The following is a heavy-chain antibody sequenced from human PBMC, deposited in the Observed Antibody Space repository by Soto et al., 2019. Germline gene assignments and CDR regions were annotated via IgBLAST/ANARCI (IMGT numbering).Heavy chain of an antibody. D-gene: IGHD2-15*01. J-gene: IGHJ5*02. CDR3: AKDRGGRGNAIDP. Sequence: EVQLLESGGGLVQPGGSLRLSCAGSGFSFSSSAMSWVRQAPGKGLEWVSSISPSGDKTYQGDSAKGRFTISRDNSKNTLYLQMNSLRADDTAVYYCAKDRGGRGNAIDPWGLGTLVTVSS. V-gene: IGHV3-23*01. CDR2: ISPSGDKT. CDR1: GFSFSSSA.